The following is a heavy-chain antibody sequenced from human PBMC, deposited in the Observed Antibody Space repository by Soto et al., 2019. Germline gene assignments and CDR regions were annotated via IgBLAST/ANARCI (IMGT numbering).Heavy chain of an antibody. V-gene: IGHV1-69*06. CDR2: ITPIFGTP. J-gene: IGHJ6*02. Sequence: QVQLVQSGAEVKKPGSSVKVSCKASGDTLSKYGVSWVRQAPGQGLEWMGGITPIFGTPTYAQRFQVRVTITEDKSTSTSHLELTSLRSDDTAVYYCAKSRCGVAWGLVDDWGQGTTGNV. CDR3: AKSRCGVAWGLVDD. CDR1: GDTLSKYG. D-gene: IGHD3-3*01.